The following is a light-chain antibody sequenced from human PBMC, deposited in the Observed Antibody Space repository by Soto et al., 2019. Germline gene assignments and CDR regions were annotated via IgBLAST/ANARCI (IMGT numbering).Light chain of an antibody. CDR2: LNSDGSH. V-gene: IGLV4-69*01. Sequence: QLVLTQSPSASASLGASVKLTCTLSSGHRSYAIAWHQQQPEKGPRYLMKLNSDGSHSKGDGIPDRFSGSSSGAERYLTISSLQSEDEADYYCQTWGTGGVVFGGGTKLTVL. CDR1: SGHRSYA. J-gene: IGLJ2*01. CDR3: QTWGTGGVV.